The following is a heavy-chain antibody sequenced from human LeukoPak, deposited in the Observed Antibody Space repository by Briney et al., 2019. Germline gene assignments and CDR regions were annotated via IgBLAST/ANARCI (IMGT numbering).Heavy chain of an antibody. CDR3: ARDGVASGNSIWVPDC. Sequence: PGGSLRLSCAASGFCFSGYCMHWVRQAPGKGMDWVAVIWPDGSNQEYADSVRGRFTISRDNAKNTLNLQMNSLSAEDTAVYYCARDGVASGNSIWVPDCWGQGTLVIVSS. CDR2: IWPDGSNQ. D-gene: IGHD6-13*01. V-gene: IGHV3-33*08. CDR1: GFCFSGYC. J-gene: IGHJ4*02.